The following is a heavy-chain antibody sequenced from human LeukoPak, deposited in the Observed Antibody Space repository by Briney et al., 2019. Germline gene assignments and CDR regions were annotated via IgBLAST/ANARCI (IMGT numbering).Heavy chain of an antibody. Sequence: SETLSLTCTVSGGSISSYYWSWIRQPPGKGLEWIGYIYYSGSTNYNPSLKSRVTISVDTSKNQFSLKLSSVTAADTAVYYCARRSHLWFGSSRNWFDPWGQGTLVTVSS. D-gene: IGHD3-10*01. CDR3: ARRSHLWFGSSRNWFDP. CDR2: IYYSGST. J-gene: IGHJ5*02. V-gene: IGHV4-59*12. CDR1: GGSISSYY.